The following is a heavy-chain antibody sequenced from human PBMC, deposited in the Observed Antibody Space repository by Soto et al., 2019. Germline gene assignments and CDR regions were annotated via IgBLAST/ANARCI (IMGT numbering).Heavy chain of an antibody. V-gene: IGHV5-51*01. CDR1: GDRFTIYS. J-gene: IGHJ6*02. CDR3: ARHNHDYGGNSVSNYYYGMDV. CDR2: IYPGDSDT. Sequence: PGQYLQISGKGSGDRFTIYSIGCVRQLPGKRLERLGIIYPGDSDTRYSPSFQGQVTISADKSISTAYLQWSSLKASDTAMYYCARHNHDYGGNSVSNYYYGMDVWGQGTTVTVSS. D-gene: IGHD4-17*01.